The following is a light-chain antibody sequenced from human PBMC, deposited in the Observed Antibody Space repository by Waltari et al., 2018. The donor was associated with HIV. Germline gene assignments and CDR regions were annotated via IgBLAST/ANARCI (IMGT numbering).Light chain of an antibody. CDR2: AAS. CDR3: QQLNTYPPDT. Sequence: DIQLTQSPSFLSASIVDRATITCRASEDINNFLGWYQQNPGVAPKLLIYAASTLEDEVPSRFSGSGSGTDFTLTISSLQPEDFATYFCQQLNTYPPDTFGPGT. V-gene: IGKV1-9*01. CDR1: EDINNF. J-gene: IGKJ2*01.